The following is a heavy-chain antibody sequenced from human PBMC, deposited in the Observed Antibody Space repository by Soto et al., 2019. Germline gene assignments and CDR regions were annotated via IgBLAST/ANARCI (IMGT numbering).Heavy chain of an antibody. V-gene: IGHV3-74*01. CDR1: GFTFSSYW. J-gene: IGHJ2*01. CDR3: ASGGSLNWYFGL. Sequence: EVQLVESGGGLVQPGGSLRLSCAASGFTFSSYWMHWVRQAPGKGLVWVSRINSDGSSTSYADSVKGRLTIPRDNAKNTLYLQMTSLRVEETAAYYGASGGSLNWYFGLWGLGTLFSDSS. D-gene: IGHD1-26*01. CDR2: INSDGSST.